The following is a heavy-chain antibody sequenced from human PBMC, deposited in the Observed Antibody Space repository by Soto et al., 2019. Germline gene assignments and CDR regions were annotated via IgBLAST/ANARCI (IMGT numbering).Heavy chain of an antibody. D-gene: IGHD3-3*02. CDR2: IFYSGST. Sequence: SETLSLTCAVSGGSISSNYYWTWIRLPPGKGLEWIGSIFYSGSTYYNPSLKSRVTISVDTSKNQFSLKLSSVTAADTAVYYCASPKIAFYNWFDPWGQGTLVTVSS. J-gene: IGHJ5*02. CDR1: GGSISSNYY. CDR3: ASPKIAFYNWFDP. V-gene: IGHV4-39*01.